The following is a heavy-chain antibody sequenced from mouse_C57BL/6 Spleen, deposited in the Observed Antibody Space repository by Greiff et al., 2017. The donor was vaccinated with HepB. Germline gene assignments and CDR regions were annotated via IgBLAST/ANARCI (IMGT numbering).Heavy chain of an antibody. CDR2: IDPSDSYT. CDR1: GYTFTSYW. Sequence: QVQLQQSGAELVRPGTSVKLSCKASGYTFTSYWMHWVKQRPGQGLEWIGVIDPSDSYTNYNQKFKGKATLTVDTSSSTAYMQLSSLTSEDSAVYYCARLDYGSTMDYWGQGTSVTVSS. D-gene: IGHD1-1*01. J-gene: IGHJ4*01. CDR3: ARLDYGSTMDY. V-gene: IGHV1-59*01.